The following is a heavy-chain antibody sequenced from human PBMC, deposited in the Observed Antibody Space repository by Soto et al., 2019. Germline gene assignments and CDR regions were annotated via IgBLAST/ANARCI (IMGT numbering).Heavy chain of an antibody. CDR2: IYHSGST. V-gene: IGHV4-4*02. CDR3: ARQTCGGVIANPSWYFDY. CDR1: SGSISSSNW. Sequence: QVQLQESGPGLVKPSGTLSLTCAVSSGSISSSNWWSWVRQPPGKGLEWIWEIYHSGSTNYNPSLKSRVTISVDKSKHQFALKLSSVTAAATAVYYCARQTCGGVIANPSWYFDYWGQGTLVTVSS. J-gene: IGHJ4*02. D-gene: IGHD3-16*02.